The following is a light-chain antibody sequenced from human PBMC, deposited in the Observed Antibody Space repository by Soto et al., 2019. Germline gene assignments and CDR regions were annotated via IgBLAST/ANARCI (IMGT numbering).Light chain of an antibody. CDR2: DSS. CDR3: QQYNNGPPGT. CDR1: QDISNY. J-gene: IGKJ5*01. Sequence: DIQMTQSPSSLSASVGDRVTITCQASQDISNYLNWYQQKPGKAPKLLIYDSSNLETGVPSRFSGSGSGTEFTLTISSLQSEDFAVYYCQQYNNGPPGTFGQGTRLEI. V-gene: IGKV1-33*01.